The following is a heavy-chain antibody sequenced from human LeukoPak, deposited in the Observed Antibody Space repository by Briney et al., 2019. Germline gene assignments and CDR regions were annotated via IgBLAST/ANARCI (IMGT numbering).Heavy chain of an antibody. J-gene: IGHJ4*02. CDR3: ASEGVVVPADSFDY. CDR1: GYTFTGYY. D-gene: IGHD2-2*01. CDR2: INPNSGGT. Sequence: ASVKVSCKASGYTFTGYYLHWVRQAPGQGLEWMGWINPNSGGTKYAQKVQGRVTMTRDTSISTAYMELSRLTSDDTAVYYCASEGVVVPADSFDYWGQGTLVTVSS. V-gene: IGHV1-2*02.